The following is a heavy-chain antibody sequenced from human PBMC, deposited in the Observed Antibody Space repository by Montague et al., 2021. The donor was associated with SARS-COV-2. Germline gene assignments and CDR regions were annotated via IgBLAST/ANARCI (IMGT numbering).Heavy chain of an antibody. D-gene: IGHD6-6*01. CDR1: GGSFSRCAYH. V-gene: IGHV4-39*01. CDR2: LYYTGTA. Sequence: SETLSLTCTVSGGSFSRCAYHWGWLRPSPGQGLEWIVRLYYTGTAYYNPSLKSRVDISVDTTRYQFSLRLRSATAAAAAVYYCAGTVDSRSAGLFQHWGQGTLVTVSS. CDR3: AGTVDSRSAGLFQH. J-gene: IGHJ1*01.